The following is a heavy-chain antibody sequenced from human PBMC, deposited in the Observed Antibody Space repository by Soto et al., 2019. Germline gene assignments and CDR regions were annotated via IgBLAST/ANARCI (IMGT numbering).Heavy chain of an antibody. Sequence: LSLTCTVSGGSISSYYWSWIRQPPGKGLEWIGYIYYSGSTNYNPSLKSRVTISVDTSKSQFSLKLSSVTAADTAVYYCARALYSYGPKFDPWGQGTLVTVSS. CDR1: GGSISSYY. CDR2: IYYSGST. V-gene: IGHV4-59*01. D-gene: IGHD5-18*01. J-gene: IGHJ5*02. CDR3: ARALYSYGPKFDP.